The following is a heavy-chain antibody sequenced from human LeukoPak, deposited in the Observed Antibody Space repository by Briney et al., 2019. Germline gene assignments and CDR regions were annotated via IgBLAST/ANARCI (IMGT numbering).Heavy chain of an antibody. Sequence: ASVKVSRKASGYTFTGHFMHWVRQAPGQGVEGMGWINPNSGGTIYAQKFQGRVTKTRDPSISTAYMELSRLRSDDTAVYYCAKDRARVGTMVDAFDMWGQGTMVTVSS. CDR3: AKDRARVGTMVDAFDM. V-gene: IGHV1-2*02. CDR1: GYTFTGHF. CDR2: INPNSGGT. D-gene: IGHD1-1*01. J-gene: IGHJ3*02.